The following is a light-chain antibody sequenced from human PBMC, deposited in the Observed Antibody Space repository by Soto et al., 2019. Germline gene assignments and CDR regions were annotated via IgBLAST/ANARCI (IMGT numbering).Light chain of an antibody. J-gene: IGKJ5*01. V-gene: IGKV3-20*01. Sequence: ETVSKSAERILSWYPQERATRSCRTSQSVSSSYLAWYQQKPGQAPRLLIYGASSRATGIPDRFSGSGSGTDFTLTISSLEPEDFAVYYCQQYGSSPPSFGQGTRLEI. CDR1: QSVSSSY. CDR3: QQYGSSPPS. CDR2: GAS.